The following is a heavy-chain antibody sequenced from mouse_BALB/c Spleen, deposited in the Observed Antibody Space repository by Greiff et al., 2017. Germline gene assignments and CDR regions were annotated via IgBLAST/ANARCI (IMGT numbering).Heavy chain of an antibody. CDR1: GFSLTSYG. Sequence: VQLVESGPGLVQPSQSLSITCTVSGFSLTSYGVHWVRQSPGKGLEWLGVIWSGGSTDYNAAFISRLSISKDNSKSQVFFKMNSLQANDTAIYYCARKAYGPLAYWGQGTLVTVSA. V-gene: IGHV2-2*02. D-gene: IGHD1-2*01. J-gene: IGHJ3*01. CDR2: IWSGGST. CDR3: ARKAYGPLAY.